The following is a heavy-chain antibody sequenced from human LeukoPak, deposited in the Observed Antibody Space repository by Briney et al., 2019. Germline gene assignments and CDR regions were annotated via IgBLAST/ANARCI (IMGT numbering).Heavy chain of an antibody. CDR2: IYYSGST. V-gene: IGHV4-39*07. D-gene: IGHD5-18*01. CDR1: GGSISSSSYY. CDR3: AVDTAMVEYFDY. J-gene: IGHJ4*02. Sequence: SETLSLTCTVSGGSISSSSYYWGWIRQPPGKGLEWIGSIYYSGSTYYNPSLKSRVTISVDTSKNQFSLKLSSVTAADTAVYYCAVDTAMVEYFDYWGQGTLVTVSS.